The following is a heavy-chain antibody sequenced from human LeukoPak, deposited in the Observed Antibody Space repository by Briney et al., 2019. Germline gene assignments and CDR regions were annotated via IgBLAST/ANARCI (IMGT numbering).Heavy chain of an antibody. CDR2: INSDGSAT. CDR3: ARVWSDCYVTNCYISEY. D-gene: IGHD3-3*01. V-gene: IGHV3-74*01. CDR1: GFTFSSYW. Sequence: GGSLRLSCAASGFTFSSYWMSWVRQAPGKGLMWVSQINSDGSATSCADPVKGRCTISRDNAKNMLYLEMNSLRVEDTAVYYCARVWSDCYVTNCYISEYWGQGTLVTVSS. J-gene: IGHJ4*02.